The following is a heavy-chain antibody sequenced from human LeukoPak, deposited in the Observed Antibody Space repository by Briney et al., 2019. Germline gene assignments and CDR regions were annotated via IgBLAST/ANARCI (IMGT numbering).Heavy chain of an antibody. J-gene: IGHJ5*02. CDR2: IYYSGST. D-gene: IGHD1-26*01. V-gene: IGHV4-59*01. CDR3: ARGSSGRYWFDP. CDR1: GGSISSYY. Sequence: PSETLSLTCTVSGGSISSYYWNWIRQPPGKGLEWIGYIYYSGSTNYNPSLKSRVTISVDTSKNQFSLKLSSVTAADTAVYYCARGSSGRYWFDPWGQGTLVTVSS.